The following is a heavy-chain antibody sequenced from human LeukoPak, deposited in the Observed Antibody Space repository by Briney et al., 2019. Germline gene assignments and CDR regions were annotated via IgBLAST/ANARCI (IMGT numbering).Heavy chain of an antibody. J-gene: IGHJ6*03. Sequence: SETLSLTCTVSGGSISSYYWSWIRQPAGKGLEWIGRIYTRGSTNYNPSLKSRVTMSVDTSKNQFSLKLSSVTAADTAVYYCAGGSGDSSSWFYYYYYMDVWGKGTTVTISS. CDR2: IYTRGST. D-gene: IGHD6-13*01. V-gene: IGHV4-4*07. CDR3: AGGSGDSSSWFYYYYYMDV. CDR1: GGSISSYY.